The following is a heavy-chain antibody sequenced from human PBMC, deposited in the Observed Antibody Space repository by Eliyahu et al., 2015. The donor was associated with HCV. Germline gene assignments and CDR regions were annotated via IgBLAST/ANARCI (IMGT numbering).Heavy chain of an antibody. Sequence: QVQLVQSGAEVKKPGASVKVSCKASGYTFTSYGISWVRQAPGQGLEWMGWISAYNGNTNYAQKLQGRVTMTTDTSTSTAYMELRSLRSDDTAVYYCARDRGVVTMIVVVIPTADAFDIWGQGTMVTVSS. CDR1: GYTFTSYG. D-gene: IGHD3-22*01. CDR2: ISAYNGNT. CDR3: ARDRGVVTMIVVVIPTADAFDI. V-gene: IGHV1-18*01. J-gene: IGHJ3*02.